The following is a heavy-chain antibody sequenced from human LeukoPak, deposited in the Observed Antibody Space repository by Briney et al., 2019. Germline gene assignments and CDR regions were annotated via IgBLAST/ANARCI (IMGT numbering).Heavy chain of an antibody. CDR2: ISGSGGST. CDR1: GFTFSTYN. D-gene: IGHD2-15*01. V-gene: IGHV3-23*01. J-gene: IGHJ4*02. Sequence: GGSLRLSCAASGFTFSTYNMSWVRQAPGKGLEWVSAISGSGGSTYYADSVKGRFTISRDNSKNTLYLQMNSLRAEDTAVYYCAKGSIVVVVAGLYFDYWGQGTLVTVSS. CDR3: AKGSIVVVVAGLYFDY.